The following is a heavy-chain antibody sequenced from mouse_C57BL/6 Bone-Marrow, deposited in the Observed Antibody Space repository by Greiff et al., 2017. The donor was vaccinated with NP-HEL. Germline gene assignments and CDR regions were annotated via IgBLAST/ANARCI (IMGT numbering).Heavy chain of an antibody. CDR1: GFTFSDFY. D-gene: IGHD1-2*01. J-gene: IGHJ2*01. V-gene: IGHV7-1*01. CDR3: ARDAITTGFDY. Sequence: EVNVVESGGGLVQSGRSLRLSCATSGFTFSDFYMEWVRQAPGKGLEWIAASRNKANDYTTEYSASVKGRFIVSRDTSQSILYLQMNALRAEDTAIYYCARDAITTGFDYWGQGTTLTVSS. CDR2: SRNKANDYTT.